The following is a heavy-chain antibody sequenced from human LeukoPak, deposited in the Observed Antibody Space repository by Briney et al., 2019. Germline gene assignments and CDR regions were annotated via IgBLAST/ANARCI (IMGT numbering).Heavy chain of an antibody. V-gene: IGHV4-4*07. CDR1: GGSISSYY. CDR2: INTSGST. CDR3: AREGGDPRWLDP. D-gene: IGHD6-25*01. Sequence: SETLSLTCTVSGGSISSYYWTWLRQSAGKGLEWSGRINTSGSTNYNPSLRSRVTMSVNTSKNQFSLNLTSVTAADTAVYSCAREGGDPRWLDPWGQGTLVTVSS. J-gene: IGHJ5*02.